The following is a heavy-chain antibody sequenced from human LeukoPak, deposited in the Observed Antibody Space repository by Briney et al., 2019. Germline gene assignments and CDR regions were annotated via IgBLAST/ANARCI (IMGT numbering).Heavy chain of an antibody. Sequence: PSETLSLTCTVSGGSISSGGYYWSWIRQPPGKGLEWIGYIYHSGSTYYNPSLKSRVTISVDRSKNQFSLKLSSVTAADTAVYYCARDTPIVVVPAANNDAFDIWGQGTMVTVSS. J-gene: IGHJ3*02. CDR1: GGSISSGGYY. CDR3: ARDTPIVVVPAANNDAFDI. CDR2: IYHSGST. V-gene: IGHV4-30-2*01. D-gene: IGHD2-2*01.